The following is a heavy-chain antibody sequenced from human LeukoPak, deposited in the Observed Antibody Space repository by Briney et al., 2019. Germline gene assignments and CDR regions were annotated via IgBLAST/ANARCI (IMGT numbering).Heavy chain of an antibody. CDR1: GLTFSNYD. CDR2: IKKDGSEK. Sequence: GGSLRLSCAASGLTFSNYDMSWVRQAPGEGLEWVANIKKDGSEKYYVDSVKGRFTISRDNAKTSLYLQMISLRAEDTAVYYCARHLSGVTGYTYGRGIDYWGLGTLVTVSS. CDR3: ARHLSGVTGYTYGRGIDY. V-gene: IGHV3-7*01. D-gene: IGHD5-18*01. J-gene: IGHJ4*02.